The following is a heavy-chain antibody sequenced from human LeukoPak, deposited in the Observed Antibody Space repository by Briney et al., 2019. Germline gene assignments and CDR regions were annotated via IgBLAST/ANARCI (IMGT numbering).Heavy chain of an antibody. CDR3: ASSSEYYDFWSGYLS. J-gene: IGHJ4*02. CDR1: GYSISSGYY. CDR2: IYHSRST. D-gene: IGHD3-3*01. Sequence: SETLSLTCAVSGYSISSGYYWGWIRQPPGKGLEWIGSIYHSRSTYYNPSLKSRVTISVDTSKNQFSLKLSSVTAADTAVYYCASSSEYYDFWSGYLSWGQGTLVTVSS. V-gene: IGHV4-38-2*01.